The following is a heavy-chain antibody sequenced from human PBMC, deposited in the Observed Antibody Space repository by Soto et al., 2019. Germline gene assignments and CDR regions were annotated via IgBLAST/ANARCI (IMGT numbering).Heavy chain of an antibody. CDR1: GGSFSGYY. D-gene: IGHD3-16*01. J-gene: IGHJ5*02. CDR2: INHSGST. Sequence: QVQLQQWGAGLLKPSETLSLTCAVYGGSFSGYYWSWIHQPPGKGLEWIGEINHSGSTNYNPSLKSRVTISVDTSKNQFSLKLSSVTAADTAVYYCARGMTTFGRRGGNWFDPWGQGTLVTVSS. V-gene: IGHV4-34*01. CDR3: ARGMTTFGRRGGNWFDP.